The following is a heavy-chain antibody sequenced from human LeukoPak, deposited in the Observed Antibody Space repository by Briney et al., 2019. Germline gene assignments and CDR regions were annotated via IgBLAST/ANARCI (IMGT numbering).Heavy chain of an antibody. CDR3: ARGLGCSSTSCYPNWFDP. V-gene: IGHV1-2*02. CDR1: GYTFTGYY. D-gene: IGHD2-2*01. CDR2: INPNSGGT. Sequence: ASVKVSCKASGYTFTGYYMHWVRQAPGQGLEWMGWINPNSGGTNYAQKFQGRVTMTRDTSISTAYMELSRLRSDDTAVYYCARGLGCSSTSCYPNWFDPWAREPWSPSPQ. J-gene: IGHJ5*02.